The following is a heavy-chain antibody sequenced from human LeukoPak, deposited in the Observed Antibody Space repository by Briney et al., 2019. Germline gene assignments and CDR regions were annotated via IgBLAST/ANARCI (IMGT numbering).Heavy chain of an antibody. CDR1: GGSISSYY. CDR3: ARMEAGYYFDY. D-gene: IGHD6-19*01. V-gene: IGHV4-4*09. CDR2: IYTSGST. J-gene: IGHJ4*02. Sequence: SETLSLTCTVSGGSISSYYWSWIRQPPGKGLEWIGYIYTSGSTNYNPSLKSRVTISVDTSKNQFSLKLSSVTAADTAVYYCARMEAGYYFDYWGQGTLVTVS.